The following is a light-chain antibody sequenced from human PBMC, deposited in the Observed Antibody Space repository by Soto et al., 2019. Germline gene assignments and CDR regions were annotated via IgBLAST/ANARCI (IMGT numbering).Light chain of an antibody. CDR3: AAWDDRLSDLL. CDR2: SNY. CDR1: NANCGSNP. Sequence: QSVLKQPPAASVTPGQGVSISCSGSNANCGSNPVHWYQQFPGTAPKVLIYSNYQRPSGVPDRFSGSKSGTSASLAISGLQSEDEADYYCAAWDDRLSDLLFGGGTK. V-gene: IGLV1-44*01. J-gene: IGLJ2*01.